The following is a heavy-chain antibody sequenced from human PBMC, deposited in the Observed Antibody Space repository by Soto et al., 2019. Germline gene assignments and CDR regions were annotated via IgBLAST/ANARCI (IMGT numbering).Heavy chain of an antibody. CDR3: ARSTRYYDSSGYLATSMEV. CDR1: GFSLIAPGVC. Sequence: SGPTLLNPTYTHTLTCTFSGFSLIAPGVCLSLIGQPPVKAREWLALIDWDDDKYYSTSLKTRLTISKDTSKNQVVLTMTNMDPVDTATYYCARSTRYYDSSGYLATSMEVWGQGTTVTVSS. V-gene: IGHV2-70*01. D-gene: IGHD3-22*01. CDR2: IDWDDDK. J-gene: IGHJ6*02.